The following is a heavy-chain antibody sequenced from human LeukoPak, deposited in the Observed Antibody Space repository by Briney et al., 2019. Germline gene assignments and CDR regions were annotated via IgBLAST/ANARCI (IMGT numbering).Heavy chain of an antibody. Sequence: SETLSLTCTVSGGSISSSSYYWGWIRQPPGKGLEWIGSIYYSRSTYYNPSLKSRVTISVDTSKNQFSLKLSSLTAADTAVYYCARPGYSGYEPDYWGQGTLVTVSS. CDR2: IYYSRST. CDR1: GGSISSSSYY. V-gene: IGHV4-39*01. D-gene: IGHD5-12*01. J-gene: IGHJ4*02. CDR3: ARPGYSGYEPDY.